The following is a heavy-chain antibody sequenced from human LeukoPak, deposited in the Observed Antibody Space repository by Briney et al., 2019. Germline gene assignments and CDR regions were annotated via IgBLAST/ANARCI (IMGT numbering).Heavy chain of an antibody. CDR3: AREYGDFDY. V-gene: IGHV4-34*01. CDR2: INHSGST. Sequence: SETLSLTCAVYGGSFSGYYWSWIRQPPGKGLEWIGEINHSGSTNYNPSLKSRVTISVDTSKNQFSLKLSSVTAADTAVYYCAREYGDFDYWGRGILVTVSS. CDR1: GGSFSGYY. J-gene: IGHJ4*02. D-gene: IGHD4-17*01.